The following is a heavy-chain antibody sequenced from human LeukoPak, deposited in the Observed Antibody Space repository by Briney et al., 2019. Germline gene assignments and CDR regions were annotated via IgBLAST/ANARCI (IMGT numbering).Heavy chain of an antibody. CDR1: GFTFSSYA. J-gene: IGHJ4*02. CDR2: ISYDGSNK. Sequence: PGGSLRLSCAASGFTFSSYAVHWVRQAPGKGLEWVAVISYDGSNKYYADSVKGRFTISRDSSKNTLYLQMNSLRAEDTAVYYCARDSSDDSSGYPDYWGQGTLVTVSS. D-gene: IGHD3-22*01. CDR3: ARDSSDDSSGYPDY. V-gene: IGHV3-30-3*01.